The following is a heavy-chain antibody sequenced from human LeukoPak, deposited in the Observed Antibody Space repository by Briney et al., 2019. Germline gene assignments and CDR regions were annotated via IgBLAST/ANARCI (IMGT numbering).Heavy chain of an antibody. CDR3: ARSRGWLQSHPLGY. CDR2: IHHSGST. J-gene: IGHJ4*02. D-gene: IGHD5-24*01. V-gene: IGHV4-34*01. CDR1: GGSFSGYY. Sequence: SGTLSLTCAVYGGSFSGYYRSWIRQPPGKGLECIGEIHHSGSTNYNPSLKSRVTLSVDTSKNQLSLKLSSVTAADTAVYYCARSRGWLQSHPLGYWGQGTLVTVSS.